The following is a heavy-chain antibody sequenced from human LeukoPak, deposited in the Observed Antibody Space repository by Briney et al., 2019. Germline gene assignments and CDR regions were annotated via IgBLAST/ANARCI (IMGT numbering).Heavy chain of an antibody. CDR2: IYYSGST. D-gene: IGHD3-3*01. J-gene: IGHJ5*02. Sequence: KSSETLSLACTVSGGSISSSSYYWGWIRQPPGKGLEWIGSIYYSGSTYYNPSLKSRVTISVDTSKNQFSLKLSSVTAADTAVYYCARGCYDFWSGYYPGGDWFDPWGQGTLVTVSS. CDR1: GGSISSSSYY. CDR3: ARGCYDFWSGYYPGGDWFDP. V-gene: IGHV4-39*01.